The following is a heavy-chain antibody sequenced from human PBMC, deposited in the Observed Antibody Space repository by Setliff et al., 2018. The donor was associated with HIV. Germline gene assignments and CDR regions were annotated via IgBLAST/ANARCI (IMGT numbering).Heavy chain of an antibody. CDR3: TRRFEKWLAFDY. CDR1: GGSISYHY. Sequence: SETLSLTCKVSGGSISYHYWSWIRQRPGKGLEWIGYIYYSGGTDYNPSLRSRVTISVDTSTNQFSLNLASVTAADTAVYYCTRRFEKWLAFDYWGQGTLVTVSS. D-gene: IGHD6-19*01. J-gene: IGHJ4*02. CDR2: IYYSGGT. V-gene: IGHV4-59*08.